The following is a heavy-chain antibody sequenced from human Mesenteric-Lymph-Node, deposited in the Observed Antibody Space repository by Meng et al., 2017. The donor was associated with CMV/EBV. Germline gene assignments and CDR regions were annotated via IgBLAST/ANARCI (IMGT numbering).Heavy chain of an antibody. CDR2: ISYDGSNE. J-gene: IGHJ4*02. V-gene: IGHV3-30-3*01. D-gene: IGHD2-8*02. CDR1: GFTFSRFA. Sequence: GESLKISCAASGFTFSRFAMYWVRQAPGKGLEWVAFISYDGSNEYYADSVKGRFTISRDSSKNTLYLQMNSLSAEDTAVYYCARDSHTGWGQGTLVTVSS. CDR3: ARDSHTG.